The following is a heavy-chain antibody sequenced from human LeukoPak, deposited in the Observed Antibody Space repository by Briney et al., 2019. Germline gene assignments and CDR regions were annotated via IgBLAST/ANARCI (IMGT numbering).Heavy chain of an antibody. CDR2: INHSGST. CDR3: ARGPRITMVRGVSRRSASFDY. Sequence: SETLSLTCAVYGGSFSGYYWSWIRQPPGKGLEWIGKINHSGSTNYNPSLKSRVTISVDTSKNQFSLKLSSVAAADTAVYYCARGPRITMVRGVSRRSASFDYWGQGTLVTVSS. V-gene: IGHV4-34*01. J-gene: IGHJ4*02. D-gene: IGHD3-10*01. CDR1: GGSFSGYY.